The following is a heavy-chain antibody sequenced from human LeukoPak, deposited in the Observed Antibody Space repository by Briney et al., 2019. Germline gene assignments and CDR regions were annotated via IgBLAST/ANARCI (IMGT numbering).Heavy chain of an antibody. J-gene: IGHJ3*01. Sequence: GASVKVSCKASGFSFATSAMQWVRQARGQRLEWIGWIVVGSGNTNYAQKFQERVTITRDTSTSTAYLELSSLRSEDTAVYYCAAELYGVYTDCCTFHLWGQGTLVTVSS. CDR1: GFSFATSA. CDR2: IVVGSGNT. CDR3: AAELYGVYTDCCTFHL. V-gene: IGHV1-58*02. D-gene: IGHD4-17*01.